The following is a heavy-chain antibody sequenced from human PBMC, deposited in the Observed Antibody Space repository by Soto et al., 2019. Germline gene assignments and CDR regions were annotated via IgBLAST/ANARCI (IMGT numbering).Heavy chain of an antibody. CDR3: AHRVPGHYGMDV. J-gene: IGHJ6*02. Sequence: HITLKESGPTLVKPTQTLTLTCTFSGFSLSTSGVGVGWILQPPGKALEWLALIYWDDDKRYSPSLKSRLTILKDTPKKQVVLTMTNLDPVDTAQYYCAHRVPGHYGMDVWGQGTTVTVSS. CDR1: GFSLSTSGVG. CDR2: IYWDDDK. D-gene: IGHD3-10*01. V-gene: IGHV2-5*02.